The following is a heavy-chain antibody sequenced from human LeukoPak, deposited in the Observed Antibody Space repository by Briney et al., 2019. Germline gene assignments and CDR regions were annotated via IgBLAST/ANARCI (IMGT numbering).Heavy chain of an antibody. CDR2: ISCDGSNK. J-gene: IGHJ4*02. CDR1: GFTFSSYA. CDR3: ARGANAYSGSYYAFDY. V-gene: IGHV3-30-3*01. D-gene: IGHD1-26*01. Sequence: GGSLRLSCAASGFTFSSYAMHWVRQAPGKGLEGVAVISCDGSNKYYAHSVKGRHTISRDNSKNTLYLQMKSLRGEDTAVYYCARGANAYSGSYYAFDYWGQGTLVTVSS.